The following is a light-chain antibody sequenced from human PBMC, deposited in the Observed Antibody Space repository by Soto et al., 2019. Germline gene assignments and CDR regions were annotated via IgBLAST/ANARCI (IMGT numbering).Light chain of an antibody. CDR3: QQYASSPLT. V-gene: IGKV3-20*01. Sequence: EIVLTQSPCTLSLSPGERATLSCRASQSVGRNFLAWYQQTPGQAPRLLIYDASSRATGIPDRFSGRGSGTDFTLTISRLEPEDFAVYYCQQYASSPLTFGGGTKV. CDR1: QSVGRNF. CDR2: DAS. J-gene: IGKJ4*01.